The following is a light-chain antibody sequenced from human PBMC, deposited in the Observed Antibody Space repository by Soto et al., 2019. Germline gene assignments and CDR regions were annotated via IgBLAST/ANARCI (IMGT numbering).Light chain of an antibody. V-gene: IGLV2-23*02. CDR1: SSDFGNYNL. CDR3: CSFTSSNTHV. CDR2: EFN. Sequence: QSVLTQPASVSGSPGQSITISCTGTSSDFGNYNLVSWYQQHPGKVPKLILFEFNKRPSGVSGRFSGSKSGNTASLTISGLQAEDEADYYCCSFTSSNTHVFGTGTKVTVL. J-gene: IGLJ1*01.